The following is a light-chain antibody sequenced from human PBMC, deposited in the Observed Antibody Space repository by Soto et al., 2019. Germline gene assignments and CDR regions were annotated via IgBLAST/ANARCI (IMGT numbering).Light chain of an antibody. CDR1: SSDVGTYNY. J-gene: IGLJ3*02. CDR2: DVS. CDR3: SSYTTSNTQV. Sequence: QSALTQPASVSGSPGQSITISYTGTSSDVGTYNYVSWYQHRPGKAPKLMIYDVSYRPSGVSNRFSGSKSANTASLTISGLQAEDEADYYCSSYTTSNTQVFGGGTQLTVL. V-gene: IGLV2-14*01.